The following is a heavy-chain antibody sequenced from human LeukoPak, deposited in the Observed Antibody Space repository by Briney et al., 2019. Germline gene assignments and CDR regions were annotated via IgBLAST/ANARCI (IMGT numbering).Heavy chain of an antibody. CDR1: GFTDRSNY. J-gene: IGHJ6*03. CDR3: ARVSSSWTTYYMDV. Sequence: GGSLRLSCAASGFTDRSNYMSWVRQAPGKGLEWVSVIYSGGSTYYADSVKGRFPISRDHSKNPLYLQMNSLRAEDTAVYYCARVSSSWTTYYMDVWGKGTTVTVSS. CDR2: IYSGGST. D-gene: IGHD6-13*01. V-gene: IGHV3-66*02.